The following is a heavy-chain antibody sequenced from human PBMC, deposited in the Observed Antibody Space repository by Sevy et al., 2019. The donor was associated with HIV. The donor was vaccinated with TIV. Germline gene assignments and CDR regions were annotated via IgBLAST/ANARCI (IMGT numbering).Heavy chain of an antibody. J-gene: IGHJ6*02. CDR1: GGSISSYY. Sequence: SETLSLTCTVSGGSISSYYWSWIRQPAGKGLEWIGRIYTSGSTNYNPSLKSRVTMSVDTSKNQFSLKLSSVTAADTAVYYCASGLSPPSYYYYGMDVWGQGTTVTDSS. CDR2: IYTSGST. V-gene: IGHV4-4*07. CDR3: ASGLSPPSYYYYGMDV.